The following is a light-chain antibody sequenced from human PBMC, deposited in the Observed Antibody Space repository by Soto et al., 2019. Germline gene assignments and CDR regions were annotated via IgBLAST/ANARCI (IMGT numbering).Light chain of an antibody. CDR3: CSYAGTYTYV. CDR1: SSDVGGYDF. V-gene: IGLV2-11*01. Sequence: QSVLTQPRSVSGSPGQSVTISCTGTSSDVGGYDFVSWYQQYPGKAPKLMIYDVNKRPSGVPDRFSGSKSGNTASLTISGLQDEDEADYYCCSYAGTYTYVFATGTKLTVL. CDR2: DVN. J-gene: IGLJ1*01.